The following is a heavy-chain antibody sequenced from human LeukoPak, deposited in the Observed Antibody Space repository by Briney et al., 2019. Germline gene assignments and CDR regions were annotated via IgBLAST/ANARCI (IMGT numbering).Heavy chain of an antibody. CDR1: GGSISSYY. D-gene: IGHD3-10*01. J-gene: IGHJ4*02. CDR2: IYYSGST. Sequence: PSETLSLTCTVSGGSISSYYWSWIRQPPGKGLEWIGYIYYSGSTNYNPSLKSRVTISVETSKNQFSLKLTSVTAADTAVYYCARRSSRYYGSGSYRKYYFDYWGQGTLVTVSS. CDR3: ARRSSRYYGSGSYRKYYFDY. V-gene: IGHV4-59*12.